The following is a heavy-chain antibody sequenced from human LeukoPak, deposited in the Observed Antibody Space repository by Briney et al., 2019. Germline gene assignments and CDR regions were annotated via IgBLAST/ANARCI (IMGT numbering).Heavy chain of an antibody. CDR2: ISSNSTYI. D-gene: IGHD5-12*01. J-gene: IGHJ3*01. Sequence: GGSLRLSCAASGFTFSSYNMNWVRQAPGKGREWVSSISSNSTYINYADSVQGRFTISRDNAKNSLYLQMNSLRGGDTAIYSCARNRRGYKVAFDVWGQGTMVAVSS. V-gene: IGHV3-21*01. CDR3: ARNRRGYKVAFDV. CDR1: GFTFSSYN.